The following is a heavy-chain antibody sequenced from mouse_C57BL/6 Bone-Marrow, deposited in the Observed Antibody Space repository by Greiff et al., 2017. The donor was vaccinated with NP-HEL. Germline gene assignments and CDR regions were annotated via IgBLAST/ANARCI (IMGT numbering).Heavy chain of an antibody. D-gene: IGHD1-1*01. Sequence: EVNVVESGGGLVKPGGSLKLSCAASGFTFSDYGMHWVRQAPEKGLEWVAYISSGISTIYYADTVKGRFTISRDNAKNTLFLQMTSLRSEDTAMYYCAKVPLLLRDAMDYWGQGTSVTVSS. J-gene: IGHJ4*01. V-gene: IGHV5-17*01. CDR1: GFTFSDYG. CDR3: AKVPLLLRDAMDY. CDR2: ISSGISTI.